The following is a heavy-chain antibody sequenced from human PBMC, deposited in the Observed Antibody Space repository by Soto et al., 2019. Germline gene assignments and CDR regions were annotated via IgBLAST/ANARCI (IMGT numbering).Heavy chain of an antibody. CDR1: GFTFSSYW. Sequence: GGSLRLSCAASGFTFSSYWMSWVRQAPGKGLEWVANIKQDGSEKYYVDSVKGRFTISRDNAKNSLYLQMNSLRAEDTAVYYCARDPGFLEWLPTFDYWGQGTLVTVSS. J-gene: IGHJ4*02. D-gene: IGHD3-3*01. CDR3: ARDPGFLEWLPTFDY. CDR2: IKQDGSEK. V-gene: IGHV3-7*01.